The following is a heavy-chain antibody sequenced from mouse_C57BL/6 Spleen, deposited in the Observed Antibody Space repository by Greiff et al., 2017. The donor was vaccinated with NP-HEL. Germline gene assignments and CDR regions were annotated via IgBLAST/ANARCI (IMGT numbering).Heavy chain of an antibody. Sequence: EVKLVESGGDLVKPGGSLKLSCAASGFTFSSYGMSWVRQTPDKRLEWVATISSGGSYTYYQDRVKGRVTISIDNANNTPYLQLISLKSEDTAMYYCARRPSGVAPLDYWGQGTTLTVSS. CDR3: ARRPSGVAPLDY. V-gene: IGHV5-6*02. CDR2: ISSGGSYT. CDR1: GFTFSSYG. D-gene: IGHD1-1*01. J-gene: IGHJ2*01.